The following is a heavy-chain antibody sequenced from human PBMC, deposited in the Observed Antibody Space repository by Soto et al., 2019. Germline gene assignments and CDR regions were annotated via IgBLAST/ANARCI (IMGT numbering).Heavy chain of an antibody. Sequence: PSETLSLTCTVSGGSISSYYWNWIRQPPGKGLEWIGYIYYSGSTNYNPSLKSRVTITVDTPKNQFSLKLSSVTAADTAVYYCARDVGMATTNFDHWGQGTLVTVS. CDR1: GGSISSYY. CDR2: IYYSGST. D-gene: IGHD5-12*01. J-gene: IGHJ4*02. V-gene: IGHV4-59*01. CDR3: ARDVGMATTNFDH.